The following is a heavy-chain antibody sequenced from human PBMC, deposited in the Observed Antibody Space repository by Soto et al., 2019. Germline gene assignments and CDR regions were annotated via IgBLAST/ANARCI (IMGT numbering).Heavy chain of an antibody. D-gene: IGHD3-22*01. CDR1: GGSISSNNW. J-gene: IGHJ4*02. CDR2: IHHSGST. CDR3: ALGLDSSGYPPYFDY. V-gene: IGHV4-4*02. Sequence: SETLSLTCAVSGGSISSNNWWSWVRQPPGKGLEWIGEIHHSGSTNYNPSLKSRITISVDKSKNQFSLKLSSVTAADTAVYYCALGLDSSGYPPYFDYWGQGTLVTVSS.